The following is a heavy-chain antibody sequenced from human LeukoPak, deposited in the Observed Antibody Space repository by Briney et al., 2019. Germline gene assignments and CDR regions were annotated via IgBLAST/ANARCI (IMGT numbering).Heavy chain of an antibody. CDR2: IYYSGST. D-gene: IGHD2-15*01. Sequence: SQTLSLTCSVSGGSISSSSFYWGWIRQPPGKGLEWIGNIYYSGSTYYNPSLKSRVTISVDTSKNQFSLQLSSVTAADTAVYHCARLLYCSGGSCYGKFDYWGQGTLVTVSS. CDR3: ARLLYCSGGSCYGKFDY. V-gene: IGHV4-39*01. J-gene: IGHJ4*02. CDR1: GGSISSSSFY.